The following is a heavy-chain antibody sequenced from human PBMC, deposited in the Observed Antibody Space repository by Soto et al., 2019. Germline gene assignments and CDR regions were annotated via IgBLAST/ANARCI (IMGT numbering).Heavy chain of an antibody. D-gene: IGHD1-1*01. J-gene: IGHJ4*02. Sequence: QVQLVQSGAEVKKPGASVMVSCKASGYTFRDYDINWVRQASGQGLEWMGWMNPNSGNTAYAQKFQGRVTMTGDTTTNTAYMELSSLTSADTAVYYCTRRARIGKQLLLHFDSWAQGTLVTVSS. V-gene: IGHV1-8*01. CDR1: GYTFRDYD. CDR3: TRRARIGKQLLLHFDS. CDR2: MNPNSGNT.